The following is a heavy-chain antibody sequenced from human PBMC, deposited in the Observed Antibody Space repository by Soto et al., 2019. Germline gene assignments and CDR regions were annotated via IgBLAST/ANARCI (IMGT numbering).Heavy chain of an antibody. Sequence: LRLSCAASGFSFSISPMHWVRQAPGKGPEWVALISYDGTNKFYADSVKGRFTISRDNSKSTLYLQVDSLRPEDAAVYYCARDPKTSGGQHWAFNYFDSWGQGTLVTAPQ. CDR1: GFSFSISP. CDR2: ISYDGTNK. CDR3: ARDPKTSGGQHWAFNYFDS. J-gene: IGHJ4*02. D-gene: IGHD7-27*01. V-gene: IGHV3-30-3*01.